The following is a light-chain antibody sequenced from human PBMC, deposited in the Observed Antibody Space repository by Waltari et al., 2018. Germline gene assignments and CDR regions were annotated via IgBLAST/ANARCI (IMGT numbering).Light chain of an antibody. V-gene: IGKV3-11*01. CDR2: DSS. CDR1: QSIDNF. CDR3: QQRSGWPPT. J-gene: IGKJ4*01. Sequence: EIVLPQSPATLSLFPGERATLYCRASQSIDNFLAWYQQKPGQAPRLLIYDSSNRATDIPARFSGSGSGTDFTLTISSLEPEDFAVYYCQQRSGWPPTFGGGTKVDI.